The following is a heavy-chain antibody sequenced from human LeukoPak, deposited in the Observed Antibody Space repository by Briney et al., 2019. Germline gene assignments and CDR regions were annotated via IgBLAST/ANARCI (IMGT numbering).Heavy chain of an antibody. D-gene: IGHD5-12*01. CDR2: LSYDGSNK. V-gene: IGHV3-30*04. Sequence: GRSLRLSCAASGFTFSSFAVHWVRQAPGKGLEWVAVLSYDGSNKYYADSVKGRFTISRDNSKNTLYLQMNSLRAEDTAIYYCARDAGGYSGYHWGSYYYYGMDVWGKGTTVTVSS. CDR1: GFTFSSFA. CDR3: ARDAGGYSGYHWGSYYYYGMDV. J-gene: IGHJ6*04.